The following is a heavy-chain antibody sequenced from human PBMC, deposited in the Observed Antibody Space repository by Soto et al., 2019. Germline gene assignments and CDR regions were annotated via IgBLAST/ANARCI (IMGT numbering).Heavy chain of an antibody. Sequence: SETLSLTCTVSGGSVSSGRFFWSWIRLPPGKGLEWIGYIYYNGITKYYPSLKSRVIISVDTSKNQFSLTLTSVTAADTAVYYCARSGSGSGWLGGQGTLVTVSS. V-gene: IGHV4-61*01. CDR1: GGSVSSGRFF. J-gene: IGHJ4*02. CDR3: ARSGSGSGWL. D-gene: IGHD6-19*01. CDR2: IYYNGIT.